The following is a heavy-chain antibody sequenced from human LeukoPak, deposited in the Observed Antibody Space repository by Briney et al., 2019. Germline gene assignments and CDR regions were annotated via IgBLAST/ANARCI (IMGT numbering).Heavy chain of an antibody. CDR3: ARRAGAYSHPYVY. D-gene: IGHD4/OR15-4a*01. V-gene: IGHV3-53*01. CDR2: IYSDNT. CDR1: GFTVSSNS. J-gene: IGHJ4*02. Sequence: GGSLRLSCTVSGFTVSSNSMSWVRQAPGKGLEWVSFIYSDNTHYSDSVNGRFTISRDNSKNTLYLQMNSLRAEDTAVYYCARRAGAYSHPYVYWGQGTLVTVSS.